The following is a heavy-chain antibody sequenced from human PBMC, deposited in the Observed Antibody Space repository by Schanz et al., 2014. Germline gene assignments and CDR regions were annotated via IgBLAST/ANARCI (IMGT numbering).Heavy chain of an antibody. CDR2: IYYSGST. D-gene: IGHD6-19*01. V-gene: IGHV4-39*01. Sequence: QLQMQESGPGLVKPSETLSLTCSVSGDSISSTSYYWGWIRQPPGKGLEWIGSIYYSGSTYYNASLKVRATIPVDTSKNQSPLKLTPVTAADSAVYYCARLWGGWRIPDYWGQGTLVTVSS. CDR1: GDSISSTSYY. J-gene: IGHJ4*02. CDR3: ARLWGGWRIPDY.